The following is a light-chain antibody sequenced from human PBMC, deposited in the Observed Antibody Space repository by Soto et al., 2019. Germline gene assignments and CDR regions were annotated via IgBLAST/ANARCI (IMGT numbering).Light chain of an antibody. J-gene: IGLJ3*02. CDR2: EDN. Sequence: NFMLTQPHSVSESPGKTVTVSCTRSSGSIASHYVQWYQQRPGSAPTTVIFEDNQRPSGVPDQFSGSIDSSSNSASLTISGLKTEDEADYYCQSYDSSSSWVFGGGTKLTVL. V-gene: IGLV6-57*04. CDR3: QSYDSSSSWV. CDR1: SGSIASHY.